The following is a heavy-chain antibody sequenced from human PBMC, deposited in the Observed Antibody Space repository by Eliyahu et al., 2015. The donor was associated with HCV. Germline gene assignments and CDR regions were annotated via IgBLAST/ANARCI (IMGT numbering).Heavy chain of an antibody. CDR1: GGTXSSYA. V-gene: IGHV1-69*01. Sequence: QVQLVQSGAEXKKPGSSVKVSCKASGGTXSSYAXSWVRQAPGQGLEWMGGIIPIFGTANYAQKFQGRXTITADESTSTAYMELSSLXSEDTAVYYCARDRDTMIVVTTGYGMDVWGQGTTVTVSS. CDR3: ARDRDTMIVVTTGYGMDV. CDR2: IIPIFGTA. D-gene: IGHD3-22*01. J-gene: IGHJ6*02.